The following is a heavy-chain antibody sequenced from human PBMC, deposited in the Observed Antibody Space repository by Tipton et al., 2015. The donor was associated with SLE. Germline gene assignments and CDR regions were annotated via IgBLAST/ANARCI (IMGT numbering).Heavy chain of an antibody. D-gene: IGHD6-19*01. J-gene: IGHJ3*02. V-gene: IGHV3-53*04. Sequence: AVSGFTVSSNYMSWVRQAPGKGLEWVSVIYSGGSTYYADSVKGRFTISRHNSKNTLYLQMNSLRAEDTAVYYCTSPAGITVAAPSDAFDIWGQGTMVTVSS. CDR1: GFTVSSNY. CDR3: TSPAGITVAAPSDAFDI. CDR2: IYSGGST.